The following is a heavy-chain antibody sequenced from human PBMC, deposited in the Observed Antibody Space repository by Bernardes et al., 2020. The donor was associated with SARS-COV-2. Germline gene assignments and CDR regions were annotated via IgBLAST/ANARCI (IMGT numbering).Heavy chain of an antibody. CDR2: ISGNGGST. CDR3: ARVAEDAYNSGALDY. J-gene: IGHJ4*02. Sequence: GGSLRLSCAASGFTFSNYAMHWVRQAPGKGLEYVSAISGNGGSTSYAKSVKGRFTISRDNSKHTLYLQMGSLRAEDMAIYYCARVAEDAYNSGALDYWGQGTLVSVPS. CDR1: GFTFSNYA. D-gene: IGHD6-13*01. V-gene: IGHV3-64*01.